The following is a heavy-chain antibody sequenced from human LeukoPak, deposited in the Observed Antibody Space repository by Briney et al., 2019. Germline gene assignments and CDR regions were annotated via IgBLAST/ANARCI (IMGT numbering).Heavy chain of an antibody. CDR3: ATMVVTATPTTFDY. D-gene: IGHD2-21*02. V-gene: IGHV1-8*02. CDR1: GYTFTSYD. CDR2: MNPNSGNT. Sequence: ASVKVSCKASGYTFTSYDINWVRQATGQGLEWMGWMNPNSGNTGYAQKFQGRVTMTEDTSTDTAYMELSSLRSEDTAVYYCATMVVTATPTTFDYWGQGTLVTVSS. J-gene: IGHJ4*02.